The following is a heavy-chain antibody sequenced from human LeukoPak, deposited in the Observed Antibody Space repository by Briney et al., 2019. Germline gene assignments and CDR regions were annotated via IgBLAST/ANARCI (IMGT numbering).Heavy chain of an antibody. CDR1: GFTFSNYA. D-gene: IGHD1-26*01. J-gene: IGHJ4*02. V-gene: IGHV3-23*01. CDR3: AKGPVGATGY. Sequence: GGSLRLSCAAAGFTFSNYAMSWVRQAPGKGLEWVSAISGSGGSTYYADSVKGRFTISRDNSKNTLYLQMNSLRAEDTAVYYCAKGPVGATGYWGQGTLVTVSS. CDR2: ISGSGGST.